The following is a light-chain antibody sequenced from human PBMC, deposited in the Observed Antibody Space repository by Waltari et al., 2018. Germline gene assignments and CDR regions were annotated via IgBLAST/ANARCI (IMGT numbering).Light chain of an antibody. CDR1: QSVSTS. J-gene: IGKJ4*01. CDR2: DAS. Sequence: EIDLTQSPATLSLPPGERATLSCRASQSVSTSLAWYQQKPGQAPRLLIHDASNRATGTPARFSGSGSGTDFTLTIGSLEPEDFAVYYCQQHGKWPLSFGGGTKVEI. V-gene: IGKV3-11*01. CDR3: QQHGKWPLS.